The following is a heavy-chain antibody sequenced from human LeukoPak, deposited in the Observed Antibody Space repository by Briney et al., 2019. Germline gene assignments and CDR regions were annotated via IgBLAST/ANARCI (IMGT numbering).Heavy chain of an antibody. CDR2: IYSGGNT. CDR1: GFTVSINS. D-gene: IGHD4/OR15-4a*01. CDR3: ARRAGAYSHPYDY. Sequence: GGSLRLSCTVSGFTVSINSMSRVRQAPGKGLEWVSFIYSGGNTHYSDSVKGRFTISRDNSKNTLYLQMNSLRAEDTAVYYCARRAGAYSHPYDYWGQGTLVTVSS. J-gene: IGHJ4*02. V-gene: IGHV3-53*01.